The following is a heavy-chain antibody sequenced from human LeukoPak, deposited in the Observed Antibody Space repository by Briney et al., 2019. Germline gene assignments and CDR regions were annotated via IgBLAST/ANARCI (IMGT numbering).Heavy chain of an antibody. CDR3: ARAPGGYMDV. V-gene: IGHV3-53*01. CDR1: GFTVSSNY. J-gene: IGHJ6*03. CDR2: IYSGGST. Sequence: GGSLGLSCAASGFTVSSNYMSWVRQAPGKGLEWVSVIYSGGSTYYADSVKGRFTISRDNSKNTLYLQMSSLRAEDTAVYYCARAPGGYMDVWGKGTTVTVSS.